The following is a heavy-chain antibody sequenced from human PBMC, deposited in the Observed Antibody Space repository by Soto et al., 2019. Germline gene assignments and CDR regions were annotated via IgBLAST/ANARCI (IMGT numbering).Heavy chain of an antibody. CDR2: IIAYNGNT. J-gene: IGHJ4*02. CDR1: GYTFSSYT. D-gene: IGHD1-26*01. CDR3: ARESSGSYFMDY. V-gene: IGHV1-3*01. Sequence: QVHLVQSGAEVKKPGASVKVSCKASGYTFSSYTTHWVRQAPGQRLEWLGWIIAYNGNTKYSQKLQGRVTMTTDTSTSTAYMELRSLRSDDTAVYYCARESSGSYFMDYWGQGTLVTVSS.